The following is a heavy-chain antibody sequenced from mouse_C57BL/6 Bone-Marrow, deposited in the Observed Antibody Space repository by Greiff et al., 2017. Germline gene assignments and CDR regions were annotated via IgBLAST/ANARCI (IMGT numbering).Heavy chain of an antibody. V-gene: IGHV1-47*01. CDR2: FHPYNDGT. J-gene: IGHJ4*01. CDR1: GYTFPTYP. Sequence: VQLHQSGAELVKPGASVKLSCKSSGYTFPTYPLEWMKQNHGKSLEWIGNFHPYNDGTKYNEKFKGKATLTVEKSSSTVYLELSRLTSADSAVYYCARRDSSGPLAMDYWGQGTSVTVSS. CDR3: ARRDSSGPLAMDY. D-gene: IGHD3-2*02.